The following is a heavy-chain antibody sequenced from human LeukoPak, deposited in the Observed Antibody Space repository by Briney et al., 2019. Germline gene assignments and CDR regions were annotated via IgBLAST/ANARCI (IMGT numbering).Heavy chain of an antibody. J-gene: IGHJ4*02. CDR1: GGTFSSYA. D-gene: IGHD1-26*01. V-gene: IGHV1-69*05. CDR3: ASAISGSYPGDY. CDR2: IIPIFGTA. Sequence: GSSVKVSCKASGGTFSSYAISWVRQAPGQGLEWMGGIIPIFGTANYAQKFQGRVTITTDESTSTAYMELSSLRSKDTAVYYCASAISGSYPGDYWGQGTLVTVSS.